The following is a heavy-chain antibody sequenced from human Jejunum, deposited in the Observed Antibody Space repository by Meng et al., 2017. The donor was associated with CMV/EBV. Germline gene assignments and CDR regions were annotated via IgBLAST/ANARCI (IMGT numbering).Heavy chain of an antibody. CDR2: ISAYNGNT. Sequence: QVLLVQSGSEGKKPWASVKGSCKASGYTFAVYVISWVRQAPGQGLEWMGWISAYNGNTNYAQKLQGRVTMTTDTSTSTAYMELRSLRSDDTAVYYCARARLGGYCSSTSCADNWFDPWGQGTLVTVSS. CDR3: ARARLGGYCSSTSCADNWFDP. D-gene: IGHD2-2*01. J-gene: IGHJ5*02. V-gene: IGHV1-18*01. CDR1: GYTFAVYV.